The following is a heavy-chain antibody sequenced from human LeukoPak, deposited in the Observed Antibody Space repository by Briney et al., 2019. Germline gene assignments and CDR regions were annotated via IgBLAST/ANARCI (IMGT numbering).Heavy chain of an antibody. J-gene: IGHJ4*02. CDR3: ARNLGQTWGTVTTDLWYFDH. CDR1: GASIITTNYY. Sequence: SETLSLTCTASGASIITTNYYWGWIRQPPGKGLEWIGSISYSGNAYYNPSLRSRLSISMDASKNQFSLKVRSVTAADTAVYYCARNLGQTWGTVTTDLWYFDHWGQGTLVPVSS. CDR2: ISYSGNA. V-gene: IGHV4-39*01. D-gene: IGHD4-11*01.